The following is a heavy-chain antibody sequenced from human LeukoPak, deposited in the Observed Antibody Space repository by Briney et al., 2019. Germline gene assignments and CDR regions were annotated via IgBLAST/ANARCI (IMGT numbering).Heavy chain of an antibody. V-gene: IGHV4-59*01. CDR3: ARYYSSGWTYYFDY. D-gene: IGHD6-19*01. CDR2: IYYTGST. Sequence: PSETLSLTCTVSSGTISTYYWSWFQQPPGKGLQWIGYIYYTGSTNYNPSLKSRVTISLDTPKNQFSLKLSSVTAADTAVYYCARYYSSGWTYYFDYWGQGTLVTVSS. J-gene: IGHJ4*02. CDR1: SGTISTYY.